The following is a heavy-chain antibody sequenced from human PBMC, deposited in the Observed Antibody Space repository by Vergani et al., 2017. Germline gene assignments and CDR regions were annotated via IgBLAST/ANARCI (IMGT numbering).Heavy chain of an antibody. D-gene: IGHD4-17*01. CDR3: AKDNQWVRDYGPPSGMDV. V-gene: IGHV3-23*01. J-gene: IGHJ6*02. CDR1: GFTFSSYA. Sequence: EVQLLESGGGLVQPGGSLRLSCAASGFTFSSYAMSWVRQAPGKGLEWVSAISGSGGSTYYADSVKGRFTISRDNSKNTLYLQMNSLRAEDTAVYYCAKDNQWVRDYGPPSGMDVWGQGTTVTVSS. CDR2: ISGSGGST.